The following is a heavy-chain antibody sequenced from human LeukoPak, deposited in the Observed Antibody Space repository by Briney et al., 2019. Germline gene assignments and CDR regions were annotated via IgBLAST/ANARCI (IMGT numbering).Heavy chain of an antibody. CDR1: GCTFSSYG. V-gene: IGHV3-30*18. D-gene: IGHD3-22*01. CDR2: ISYDGSNK. Sequence: PGRSLRLSCAASGCTFSSYGMHWVRQAPGKGLEWVAVISYDGSNKYYADSVKGRFIISRDNSKNTLYLQMNSLRAEDTAVYYCAKDYYYDSSCYPTFDYWGQGTLVTVSS. CDR3: AKDYYYDSSCYPTFDY. J-gene: IGHJ4*02.